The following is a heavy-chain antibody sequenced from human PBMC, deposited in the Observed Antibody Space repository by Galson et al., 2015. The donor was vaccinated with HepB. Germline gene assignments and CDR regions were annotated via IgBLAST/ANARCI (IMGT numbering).Heavy chain of an antibody. CDR2: IKSKTDGGTT. Sequence: SLRLSCAASGFTFSNARMSWVRQAPGKGLEWVGRIKSKTDGGTTDYAAPVKGRFTISRDDSKNTLYLQMNSLKTEDTAVYYYTTDQGDSSSWYDYYYGMDVWGQGTTVTVSS. D-gene: IGHD6-13*01. CDR1: GFTFSNAR. CDR3: TTDQGDSSSWYDYYYGMDV. V-gene: IGHV3-15*01. J-gene: IGHJ6*02.